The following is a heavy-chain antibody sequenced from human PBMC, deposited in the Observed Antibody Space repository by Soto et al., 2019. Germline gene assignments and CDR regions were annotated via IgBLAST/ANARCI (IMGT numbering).Heavy chain of an antibody. CDR2: ISYDGSNK. D-gene: IGHD2-15*01. V-gene: IGHV3-30*18. J-gene: IGHJ3*02. CDR1: GFTFNSYG. CDR3: AKDVQYCSGGSCYDAFDI. Sequence: PGGSLRLSCAASGFTFNSYGMHWVRQAPGKGLEWVAVISYDGSNKYYADSVKGRFTISRDNSKNTLYLQMNSLRAEDTAVYYCAKDVQYCSGGSCYDAFDIWGQGTMVTVSS.